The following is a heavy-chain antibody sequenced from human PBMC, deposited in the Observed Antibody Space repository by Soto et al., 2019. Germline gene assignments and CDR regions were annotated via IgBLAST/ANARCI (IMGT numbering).Heavy chain of an antibody. D-gene: IGHD3-22*01. J-gene: IGHJ4*02. CDR2: ISGSGGST. CDR3: AKDRAALSYYDSSGVFDY. Sequence: AGGSLRLSCAASGFTFSSYAMSWVRQAPGKGLEWVSGISGSGGSTYYADSVKGRFTISRDNSKNTLFLQMNSLRAEDTAVYYCAKDRAALSYYDSSGVFDYWGQGTLVTVSS. V-gene: IGHV3-23*01. CDR1: GFTFSSYA.